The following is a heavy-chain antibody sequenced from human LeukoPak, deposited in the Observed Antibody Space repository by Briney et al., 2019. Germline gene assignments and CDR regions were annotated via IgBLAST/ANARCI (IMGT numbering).Heavy chain of an antibody. CDR1: GGSISSYY. V-gene: IGHV4-4*07. CDR3: ARQLGYCSDGTCYFDY. J-gene: IGHJ4*02. D-gene: IGHD2-15*01. Sequence: SETLSLTCTVSGGSISSYYWSWIRQPAGKGLEWIGRIYTSGSTNYNPSLKSRVTMSVDTSKNQFSLKLSSVTAADTAVYYCARQLGYCSDGTCYFDYWGQGTLVTVSS. CDR2: IYTSGST.